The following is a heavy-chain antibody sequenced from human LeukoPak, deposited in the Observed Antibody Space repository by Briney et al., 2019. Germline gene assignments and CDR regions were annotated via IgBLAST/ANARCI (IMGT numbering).Heavy chain of an antibody. V-gene: IGHV1-18*01. D-gene: IGHD1-26*01. J-gene: IGHJ6*03. CDR1: GYTFTSYG. Sequence: ASVKVSCKASGYTFTSYGLNWVRQAPGQGLEWMGWISVYNGNTNYAQNLQGRLTMTTDTSTSTAYMELSSLRSEDTAVYYCARTRNQIVGASYYYYYYMDVWGKGTTVTISS. CDR2: ISVYNGNT. CDR3: ARTRNQIVGASYYYYYYMDV.